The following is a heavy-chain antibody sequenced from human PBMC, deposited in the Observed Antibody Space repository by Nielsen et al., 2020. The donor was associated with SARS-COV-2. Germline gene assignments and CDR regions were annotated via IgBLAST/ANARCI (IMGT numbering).Heavy chain of an antibody. J-gene: IGHJ6*02. CDR2: IIPIFGTA. V-gene: IGHV1-69*06. CDR1: GGTFSSYA. D-gene: IGHD6-19*01. CDR3: ASRGGGGGSGSYYGMDV. Sequence: SVKVSCKASGGTFSSYAISWVRQAPGQGLEWMGGIIPIFGTANYAQKFQGRVTITEDKSTSTAYMELSSLRSEQRAVYYCASRGGGGGSGSYYGMDVWGQGTTVTVSS.